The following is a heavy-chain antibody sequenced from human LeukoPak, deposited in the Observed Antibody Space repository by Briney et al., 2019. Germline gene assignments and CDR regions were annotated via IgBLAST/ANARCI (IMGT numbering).Heavy chain of an antibody. J-gene: IGHJ4*02. CDR2: ISSSSGTI. CDR1: GFTFSRFS. CDR3: ARVDYGDYAGEDY. Sequence: PGGSLRLSCAASGFTFSRFSMNWVRQAPGKGLEWVSYISSSSGTIYYADSVKGRFTISRDNAKNSLYLQMSSLRAEDTAVYYCARVDYGDYAGEDYWGQGTLVTVSS. V-gene: IGHV3-48*04. D-gene: IGHD4-17*01.